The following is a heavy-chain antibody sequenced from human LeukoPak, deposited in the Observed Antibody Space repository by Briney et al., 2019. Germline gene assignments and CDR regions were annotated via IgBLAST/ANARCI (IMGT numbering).Heavy chain of an antibody. CDR1: GYTFTGYY. CDR3: ARDRYSGPTGENWFDP. CDR2: INPNSGGT. J-gene: IGHJ5*02. D-gene: IGHD3-16*02. V-gene: IGHV1-2*02. Sequence: ASVKVSFKASGYTFTGYYMHWVRQAPGQGLEWMGWINPNSGGTSYAQKFQGRVTMTRDTSISTAYMELSRLRSDDTAVYYCARDRYSGPTGENWFDPWGQGTLVTVSS.